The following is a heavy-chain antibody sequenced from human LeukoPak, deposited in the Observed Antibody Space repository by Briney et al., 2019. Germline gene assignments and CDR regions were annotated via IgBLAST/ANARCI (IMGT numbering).Heavy chain of an antibody. CDR3: ARASVVVIDFDY. D-gene: IGHD2-21*01. CDR2: ISSSGSTI. CDR1: GFTFSNYE. Sequence: GGSLRLSCAASGFTFSNYEMNWVRQAPGKGLEWVSYISSSGSTIYYADSVKGRFTISRDNAKNSLYLQMNSLRAEDTAVYYCARASVVVIDFDYWGQGTLVTVSS. V-gene: IGHV3-48*03. J-gene: IGHJ4*02.